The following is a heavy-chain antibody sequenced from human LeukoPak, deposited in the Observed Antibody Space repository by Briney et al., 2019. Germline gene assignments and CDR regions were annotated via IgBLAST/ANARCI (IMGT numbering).Heavy chain of an antibody. CDR3: ARLGGWFAFDI. V-gene: IGHV4-34*01. D-gene: IGHD6-19*01. CDR2: INHSGST. CDR1: GGSFSDYY. Sequence: SETLSLTCAVYGGSFSDYYWSWIRQPPGKGLEWIGEINHSGSTSYNPSLKSRVTISVDTSKNQFSLKLSSVTAADTAVSYCARLGGWFAFDIWGQGTMATVSS. J-gene: IGHJ3*02.